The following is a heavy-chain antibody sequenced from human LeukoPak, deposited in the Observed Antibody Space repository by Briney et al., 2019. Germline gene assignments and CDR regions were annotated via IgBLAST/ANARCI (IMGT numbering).Heavy chain of an antibody. CDR3: ARGATGYSSGWHHN. CDR2: INPNSGGT. D-gene: IGHD6-19*01. V-gene: IGHV1-2*02. CDR1: GYTFTGYY. J-gene: IGHJ4*02. Sequence: ASVKVSCKASGYTFTGYYMHWVRQAPGQGLEWMGWINPNSGGTNYAQKFQGRVTMTRDTSISTAYMELSRLRSDDTAVYYCARGATGYSSGWHHNWGQGTLVTVSS.